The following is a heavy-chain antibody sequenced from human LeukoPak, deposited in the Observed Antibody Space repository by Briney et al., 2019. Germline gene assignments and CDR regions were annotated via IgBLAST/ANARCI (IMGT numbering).Heavy chain of an antibody. CDR1: GFTFSNYA. CDR3: AKEKQRNFDY. Sequence: GGSLRLSCAASGFTFSNYAMSWVRHAPGKGLEWVSGISGSGDSTYYGDPVQGRFTISRDNSKNTLYLQMNTLRAEDTAVYFCAKEKQRNFDYWGQGTPVTVSS. V-gene: IGHV3-23*01. J-gene: IGHJ4*02. CDR2: ISGSGDST.